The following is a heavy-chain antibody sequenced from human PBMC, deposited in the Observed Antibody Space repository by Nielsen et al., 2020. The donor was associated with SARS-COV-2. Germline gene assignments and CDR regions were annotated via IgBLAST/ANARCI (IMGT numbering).Heavy chain of an antibody. CDR1: GFSLTTSKMC. V-gene: IGHV2-70*01. D-gene: IGHD5-12*01. J-gene: IGHJ4*02. CDR3: ARTSATGYSDF. CDR2: IDWDDET. Sequence: SGPTLVKPTQTLTLTCSFSGFSLTTSKMCVSWIRQPPGKALEWPALIDWDDETLYSTSLKTRLTISKDTSKSQVVLTMTNMDPVDTATYYCARTSATGYSDFWGQGALVTVS.